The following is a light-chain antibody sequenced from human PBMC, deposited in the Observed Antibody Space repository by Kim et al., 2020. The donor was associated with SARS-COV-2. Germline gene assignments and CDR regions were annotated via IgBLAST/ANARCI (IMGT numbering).Light chain of an antibody. J-gene: IGLJ3*02. CDR3: GTWDNSLTAGV. CDR1: SSNIWKNY. Sequence: GQKVTISCSGSSSNIWKNYVSWYQQRPGTAPKLLIYDNDRRPSGIPDRFSGSRSGTSATLGITGLQTGDEADYYCGTWDNSLTAGVFGGGTQLTV. CDR2: DND. V-gene: IGLV1-51*01.